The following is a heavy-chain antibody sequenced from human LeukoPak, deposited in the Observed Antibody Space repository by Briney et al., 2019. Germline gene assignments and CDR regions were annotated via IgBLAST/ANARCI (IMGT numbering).Heavy chain of an antibody. CDR3: ARSSWYDIIDY. CDR1: GGSISSSSYY. D-gene: IGHD6-13*01. J-gene: IGHJ4*02. Sequence: SETLSLTCTVSGGSISSSSYYWGWIRQPPGKGLEWIGRIYTSGSTNYNPSLKSRVTMSVDTPKNQFSLKLSSVTAADTAVYYCARSSWYDIIDYWGQGTLVTVSS. CDR2: IYTSGST. V-gene: IGHV4-39*07.